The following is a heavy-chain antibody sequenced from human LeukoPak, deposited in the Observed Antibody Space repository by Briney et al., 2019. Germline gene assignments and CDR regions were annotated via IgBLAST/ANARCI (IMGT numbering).Heavy chain of an antibody. CDR2: IYPGDSDM. J-gene: IGHJ4*02. CDR3: ARRRGNYFDY. V-gene: IGHV5-51*01. CDR1: GYTFTSYW. Sequence: GESLQISCQGSGYTFTSYWIGWVRQMPGKGLEWMGIIYPGDSDMRYSPSFQGQVTISADKSISTAYLQWSSLKASDTAMYYCARRRGNYFDYWGQGTLVTVSS.